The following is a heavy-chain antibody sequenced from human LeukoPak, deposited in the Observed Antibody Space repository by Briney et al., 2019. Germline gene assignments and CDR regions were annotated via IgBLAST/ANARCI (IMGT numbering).Heavy chain of an antibody. J-gene: IGHJ4*02. CDR1: GFTFSTYA. D-gene: IGHD4/OR15-4a*01. V-gene: IGHV3-30-3*01. CDR2: VSNDAYNK. Sequence: GRSLRLSRAASGFTFSTYAMHWVRQAPGKGLEWVAVVSNDAYNKYYADSVKGRFTISRDNSRNTLCLQMNSLRPEDTAVYYCARDFSGASRIDFWGQGALVSVSS. CDR3: ARDFSGASRIDF.